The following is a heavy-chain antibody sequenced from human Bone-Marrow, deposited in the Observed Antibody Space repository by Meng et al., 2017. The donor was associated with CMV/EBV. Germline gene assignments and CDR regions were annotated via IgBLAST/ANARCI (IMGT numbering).Heavy chain of an antibody. CDR2: INPNSGGT. CDR3: ARDKYGSGSYYNRIYYYYYGMDV. Sequence: ASVKVSCKASGYTFTGYYMHWVRQAPGQGLEWMGWINPNSGGTNYAQKFQGRVTMTRDTSISTAYMELSRLRSDDTAVYYCARDKYGSGSYYNRIYYYYYGMDVCGQGTTITVSS. D-gene: IGHD3-10*01. V-gene: IGHV1-2*02. J-gene: IGHJ6*02. CDR1: GYTFTGYY.